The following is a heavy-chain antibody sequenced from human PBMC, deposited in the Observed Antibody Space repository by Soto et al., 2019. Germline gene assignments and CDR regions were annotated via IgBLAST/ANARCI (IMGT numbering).Heavy chain of an antibody. Sequence: EVQLVESGGGLVKPGGSLRLSCAASGFTFSNAWMNWVRQAPGKGLEWVGRIKSKTDGGTTDYAAPVKGRFTISSDDSNNRLYLQMNSMKTEDTAVYYCTTEAAYYDFRSGYYSWGQGTLVTVSS. D-gene: IGHD3-3*01. CDR3: TTEAAYYDFRSGYYS. J-gene: IGHJ5*02. CDR2: IKSKTDGGTT. V-gene: IGHV3-15*07. CDR1: GFTFSNAW.